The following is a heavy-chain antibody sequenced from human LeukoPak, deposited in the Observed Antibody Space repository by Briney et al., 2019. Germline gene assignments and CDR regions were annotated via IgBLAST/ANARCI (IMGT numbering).Heavy chain of an antibody. D-gene: IGHD6-19*01. CDR3: ARGRIAVAGTNYYYYMDV. CDR2: INPNSGGT. V-gene: IGHV1-2*02. Sequence: GASVKVPCKASGYTFTGYYMHWVRQAPGQGLEWMGWINPNSGGTNYAQKFQGRVTMTRDTSISTAYMELSSLRSEDTAVYYCARGRIAVAGTNYYYYMDVWGKGTTVTVSS. CDR1: GYTFTGYY. J-gene: IGHJ6*03.